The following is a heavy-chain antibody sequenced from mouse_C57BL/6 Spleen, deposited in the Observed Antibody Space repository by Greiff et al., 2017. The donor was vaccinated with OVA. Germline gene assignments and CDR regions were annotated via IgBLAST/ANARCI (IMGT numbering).Heavy chain of an antibody. J-gene: IGHJ4*01. Sequence: QVQLQQSGAELVKPGASVKISCKASGYAFSSYWMNWVKQRPGKGLEWIGQIYPGDGDTNYNGKFKGKATLTADKSSSTAYMQLSSLTSEDSAVYFWARLGTGYGYDGYAMDYWGQGTSVTVSS. V-gene: IGHV1-80*01. CDR2: IYPGDGDT. CDR3: ARLGTGYGYDGYAMDY. CDR1: GYAFSSYW. D-gene: IGHD2-2*01.